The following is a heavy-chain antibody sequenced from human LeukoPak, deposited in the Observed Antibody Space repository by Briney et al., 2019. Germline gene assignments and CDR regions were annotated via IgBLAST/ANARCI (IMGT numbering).Heavy chain of an antibody. V-gene: IGHV1-2*02. CDR3: ARVFYYYDSSGYYLGY. D-gene: IGHD3-22*01. Sequence: GASVKVSCKASGYTFTGYYMHWVRQAPGQGLEWMGWINPNSGGTNYAQKFQGRVTMTRDTSISTAYMELSRLRSDDTAVYYCARVFYYYDSSGYYLGYWGQGTLVTVSS. CDR2: INPNSGGT. J-gene: IGHJ4*02. CDR1: GYTFTGYY.